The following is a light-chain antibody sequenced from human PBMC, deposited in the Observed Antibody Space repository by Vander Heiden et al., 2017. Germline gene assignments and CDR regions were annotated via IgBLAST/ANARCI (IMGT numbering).Light chain of an antibody. Sequence: AMSLPAPVSGSPGESITISCTGTRTDVANYNRISWYQQHTGKAPTFMIYEINQRPSGVSNRFSGSKSDNTASLTISGLQAEDEGDYYYCSYAGSTTYVFGTGTKVSVL. V-gene: IGLV2-23*02. CDR1: RTDVANYNR. J-gene: IGLJ1*01. CDR2: EIN. CDR3: CSYAGSTTYV.